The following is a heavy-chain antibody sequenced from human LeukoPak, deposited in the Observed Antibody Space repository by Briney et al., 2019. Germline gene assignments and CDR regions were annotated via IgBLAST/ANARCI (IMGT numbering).Heavy chain of an antibody. D-gene: IGHD1-26*01. Sequence: GGSLRLSCAASGFTFSSYSINWVRQAPGKGLEWVSSISSGSSYIYYADSVEGRFTISRDNAKNSLYLQMNSLRAEDTAVYYCARETCIGGSYGGYFDYWGQGTLVTVSS. CDR3: ARETCIGGSYGGYFDY. CDR1: GFTFSSYS. CDR2: ISSGSSYI. J-gene: IGHJ4*02. V-gene: IGHV3-21*01.